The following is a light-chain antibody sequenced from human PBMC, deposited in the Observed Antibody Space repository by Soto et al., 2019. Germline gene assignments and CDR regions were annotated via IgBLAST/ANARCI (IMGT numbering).Light chain of an antibody. CDR1: SSDVGAYNY. CDR2: DVS. Sequence: QSALTQPASVSGSPGQSITISCTGTSSDVGAYNYVSWHQQHPGKAPKVMIYDVSNRPSGVSNRFSGSKSGNTASLTISGLQAEDEADYYCSSYTRSSTLVFGGGTKLTVL. J-gene: IGLJ2*01. V-gene: IGLV2-14*01. CDR3: SSYTRSSTLV.